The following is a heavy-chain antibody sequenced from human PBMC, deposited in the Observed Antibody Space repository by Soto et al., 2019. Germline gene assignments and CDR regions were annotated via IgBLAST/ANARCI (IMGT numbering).Heavy chain of an antibody. CDR1: GYTFTSYD. CDR2: MNPNSGNT. V-gene: IGHV1-8*01. CDR3: ARVVRGYDTPLYYYYGMDV. J-gene: IGHJ6*02. Sequence: ASVKVSCKASGYTFTSYDINWVRQATGQGLEWMGWMNPNSGNTGYAQKFQGRVTMTRNTSISTAYMELSSLRSKDTAVYYCARVVRGYDTPLYYYYGMDVWGQGTTVTV. D-gene: IGHD5-12*01.